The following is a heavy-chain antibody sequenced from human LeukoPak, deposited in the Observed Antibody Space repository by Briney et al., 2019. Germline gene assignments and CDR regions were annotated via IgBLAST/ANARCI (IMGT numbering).Heavy chain of an antibody. CDR2: ISYDGSNK. CDR1: GFTFSSYG. V-gene: IGHV3-30*18. CDR3: AKDNSLYGYHYYGMDV. Sequence: GGSLRLSCAPSGFTFSSYGMHWVRQAPGKGLEWVAVISYDGSNKYYADSVKGRFTISRDNSKNTLYLQMNSLRAEDTAVYYCAKDNSLYGYHYYGMDVWGQGTTVTVSS. D-gene: IGHD3-10*01. J-gene: IGHJ6*02.